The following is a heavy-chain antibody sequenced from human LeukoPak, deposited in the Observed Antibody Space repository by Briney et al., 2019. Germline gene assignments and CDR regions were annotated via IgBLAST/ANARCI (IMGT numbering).Heavy chain of an antibody. CDR2: INHSGST. CDR3: AREGTQLGYCSSTSCPPYNWFDP. J-gene: IGHJ5*02. Sequence: SETLSLTCTVSGDSVSSSGYYWSWIRQPPGKGLEWIGEINHSGSTNYNPSLKSRVTISVDKSKNQFSLKLSSVTAADTAVYYCAREGTQLGYCSSTSCPPYNWFDPWGQGTLVTVSS. D-gene: IGHD2-2*01. V-gene: IGHV4-39*07. CDR1: GDSVSSSGYY.